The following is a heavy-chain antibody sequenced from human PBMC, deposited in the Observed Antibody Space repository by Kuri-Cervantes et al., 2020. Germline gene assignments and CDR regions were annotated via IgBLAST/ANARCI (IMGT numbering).Heavy chain of an antibody. D-gene: IGHD2-21*02. CDR2: IYYSGST. CDR3: ARLASRAKGDSYYFDY. CDR1: GGSVSSGSYY. V-gene: IGHV4-61*01. J-gene: IGHJ4*02. Sequence: GSLRLSCTVSGGSVSSGSYYWSWIRQPPGKGLEWIGYIYYSGSTNYNPSLKSRVTISVDTSKNQFSLKLSSVTAADTAVYYCARLASRAKGDSYYFDYWGQGTLVTVSS.